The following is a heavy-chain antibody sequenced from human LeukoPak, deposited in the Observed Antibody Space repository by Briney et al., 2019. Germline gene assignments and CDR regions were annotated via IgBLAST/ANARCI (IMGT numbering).Heavy chain of an antibody. J-gene: IGHJ4*02. CDR1: GFSFSDYE. Sequence: GGSLRLSCAASGFSFSDYEMNWVRQAPGKGLEWIAYITSGSSIIYYADSVKGRFTISRDNAKNSLYLQMNSLTVEDTAVYYCARAITNTWLFDYWGQGTQVTVSS. CDR3: ARAITNTWLFDY. V-gene: IGHV3-48*03. CDR2: ITSGSSII. D-gene: IGHD5-12*01.